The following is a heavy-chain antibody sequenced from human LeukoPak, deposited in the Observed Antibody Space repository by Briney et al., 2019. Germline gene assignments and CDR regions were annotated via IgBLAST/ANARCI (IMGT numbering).Heavy chain of an antibody. V-gene: IGHV3-30*02. Sequence: GGSLRLSCAASGFTFSGYGMHWVRQAPGKGLEWVAFIRLDGSDEYYGDSVKGRFTISRDNSKNTLYLQMNSLRPGDTAVYYCARDHSQNFDYWGQGTLVTVSS. CDR3: ARDHSQNFDY. CDR1: GFTFSGYG. D-gene: IGHD5-18*01. J-gene: IGHJ4*02. CDR2: IRLDGSDE.